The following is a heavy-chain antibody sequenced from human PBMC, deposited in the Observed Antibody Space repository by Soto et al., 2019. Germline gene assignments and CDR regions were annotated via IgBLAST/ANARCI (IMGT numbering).Heavy chain of an antibody. Sequence: TLSLTCTVSGGSIRSGGYYWSWVRQNPRRGLEWIGNIYYSGNTYYNPSLKSRLTISVDTSKNQFSLNLSSVTAADTAVYYCARDRLMATAGTARHYYGMDVWGQGTTVTVSS. D-gene: IGHD5-18*01. CDR3: ARDRLMATAGTARHYYGMDV. CDR1: GGSIRSGGYY. CDR2: IYYSGNT. J-gene: IGHJ6*02. V-gene: IGHV4-31*03.